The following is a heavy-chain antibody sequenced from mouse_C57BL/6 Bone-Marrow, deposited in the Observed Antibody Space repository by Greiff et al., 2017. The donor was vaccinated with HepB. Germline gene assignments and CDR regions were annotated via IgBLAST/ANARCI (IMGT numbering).Heavy chain of an antibody. V-gene: IGHV3-6*01. Sequence: EVHLVESGPGLVKPSQSLSLTCSVTGYSITSGYYWNWIRQFPGNKLEWMGYISYDGSNNYNPSLKNRISITRDTSKNQFFLKLNSVTTEDTATYYCASLGDYWGQGTTLTVSS. J-gene: IGHJ2*01. CDR2: ISYDGSN. CDR1: GYSITSGYY. CDR3: ASLGDY.